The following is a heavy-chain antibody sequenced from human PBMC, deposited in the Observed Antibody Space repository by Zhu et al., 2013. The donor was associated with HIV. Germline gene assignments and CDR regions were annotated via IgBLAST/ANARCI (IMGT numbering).Heavy chain of an antibody. CDR3: ARHKYYDSGSYFFDF. V-gene: IGHV3-53*02. D-gene: IGHD3-10*01. J-gene: IGHJ4*02. CDR1: GFTVSSNY. Sequence: EVQLVETGGGLIQPGGSLRLSCAASGFTVSSNYMTWVRQAPGKGLEWVSVIYSVGTTYYANSVKGRFTISRDNSKNTLYLQMNSLRAEDTAVYYCARHKYYDSGSYFFDFWGQGTLVTVSS. CDR2: IYSVGTT.